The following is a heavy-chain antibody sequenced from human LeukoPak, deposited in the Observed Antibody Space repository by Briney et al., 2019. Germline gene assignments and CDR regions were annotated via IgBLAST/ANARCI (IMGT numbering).Heavy chain of an antibody. V-gene: IGHV3-23*01. CDR3: AKDQISGFPVYYYGMDV. CDR2: ISGSGANT. J-gene: IGHJ6*02. Sequence: GGSQRLSCAASGFTFSRYVMSWVRQAPGKGLEWVSAISGSGANTYYADSVKGRFTISRDNSKNTLYLQMNSLRAEDTAVYYCAKDQISGFPVYYYGMDVWGQGTTVTVSS. D-gene: IGHD3-3*01. CDR1: GFTFSRYV.